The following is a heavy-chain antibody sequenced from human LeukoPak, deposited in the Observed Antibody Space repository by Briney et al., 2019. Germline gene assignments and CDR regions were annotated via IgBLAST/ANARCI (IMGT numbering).Heavy chain of an antibody. CDR2: IRQDGDGK. Sequence: GGSLRLTCATSGFTFSNYWMHWVRQAPGKGLEWVANIRQDGDGKYYVDSVKGRFTISRDNANNSLYLQMTSLRSADTAVYFCARGLLVGTHPHSRGWYFDLWGRGTLVSVSS. V-gene: IGHV3-7*01. J-gene: IGHJ2*01. CDR3: ARGLLVGTHPHSRGWYFDL. D-gene: IGHD1-26*01. CDR1: GFTFSNYW.